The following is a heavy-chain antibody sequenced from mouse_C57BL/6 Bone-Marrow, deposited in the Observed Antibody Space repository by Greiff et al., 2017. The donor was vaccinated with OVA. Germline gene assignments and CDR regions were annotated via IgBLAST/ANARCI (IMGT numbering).Heavy chain of an antibody. Sequence: EVQLQQSGGGLVQPKGSLKLSCAASGFTFNTYAMHWVRQAPGKGLEWVARIRSKSSNYATYYADSVKDRFTISRDDSQSMLYLQMNNLKTEDTAMYYCVRARIYYDSHAMDYWGQGTSVTVSS. CDR3: VRARIYYDSHAMDY. CDR1: GFTFNTYA. J-gene: IGHJ4*01. CDR2: IRSKSSNYAT. D-gene: IGHD2-4*01. V-gene: IGHV10-3*01.